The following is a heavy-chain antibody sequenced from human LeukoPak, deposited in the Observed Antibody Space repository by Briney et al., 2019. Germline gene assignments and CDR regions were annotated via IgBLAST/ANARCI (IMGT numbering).Heavy chain of an antibody. Sequence: ASVKVSCKASGGTFTSYGISWVRQAPGQGLEWMGWISAYNGNTNYAQKLQGRVTMTTDTSPSTAYMELRSLRSDDTAVYYCAGGIVGAPYDAFDIWGQGTMVTVSS. CDR1: GGTFTSYG. CDR2: ISAYNGNT. V-gene: IGHV1-18*01. D-gene: IGHD1-26*01. CDR3: AGGIVGAPYDAFDI. J-gene: IGHJ3*02.